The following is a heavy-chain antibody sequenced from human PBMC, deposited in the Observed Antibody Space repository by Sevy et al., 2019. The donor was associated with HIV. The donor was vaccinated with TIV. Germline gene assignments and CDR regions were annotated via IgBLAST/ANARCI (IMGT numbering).Heavy chain of an antibody. CDR2: ISAYNGNT. J-gene: IGHJ3*02. D-gene: IGHD6-25*01. CDR3: ARPAAAALDAFDI. CDR1: GYTFISYG. Sequence: ASVKVSCKASGYTFISYGISWVRQAPGQGLEWMGWISAYNGNTNYPQKLQGRVTLTTDTSTSTAYMELRSLRSDDTAVYYCARPAAAALDAFDIWGQGTMVTVSS. V-gene: IGHV1-18*01.